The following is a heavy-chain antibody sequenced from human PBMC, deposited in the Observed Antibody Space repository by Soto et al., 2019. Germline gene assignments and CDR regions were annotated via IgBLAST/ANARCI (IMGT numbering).Heavy chain of an antibody. Sequence: GGSLRLSCAASGFTFSSYAMHWVRQAPGKGLEWVAVISYDGSNKYYADSVKGRFTISRDNSKNTLYLQMNSLRAEDTAVYYCARALSPWELRYYYYGMDVWGQGTTVTVSS. CDR1: GFTFSSYA. J-gene: IGHJ6*02. CDR2: ISYDGSNK. V-gene: IGHV3-30-3*01. D-gene: IGHD1-26*01. CDR3: ARALSPWELRYYYYGMDV.